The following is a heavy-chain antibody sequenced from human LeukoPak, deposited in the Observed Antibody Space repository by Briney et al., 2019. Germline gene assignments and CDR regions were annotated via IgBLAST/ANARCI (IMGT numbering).Heavy chain of an antibody. D-gene: IGHD3-3*01. V-gene: IGHV3-21*01. CDR2: ISSSSSYI. Sequence: KPGGPLRLSCAASGFTFSSYSMNLVRQAPGKGLESVSSISSSSSYIYYADSVKGLFTISRDNAKTSLYLQMNSLRAEDTAVYYCARDPVGGYYDFWSGSPSVYGMDVWGQGTTVTVSS. CDR1: GFTFSSYS. CDR3: ARDPVGGYYDFWSGSPSVYGMDV. J-gene: IGHJ6*02.